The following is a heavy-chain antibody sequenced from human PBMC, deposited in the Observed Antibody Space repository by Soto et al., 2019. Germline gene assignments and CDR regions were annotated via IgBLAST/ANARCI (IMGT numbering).Heavy chain of an antibody. V-gene: IGHV4-39*01. CDR1: GXSINNXSYS. D-gene: IGHD2-2*01. Sequence: QLQLQESGPGLXXXSEXXSLTXTVSGXSINNXSYSWGWIRQPPGKGLEWIGTFYYSGSTYYNPSLKGRVTISVDTSKTQFSLKLSSVTAADTAVYYCARLHGYCISTSCYGYYAMDVWGQGTTVTVSS. J-gene: IGHJ6*02. CDR2: FYYSGST. CDR3: ARLHGYCISTSCYGYYAMDV.